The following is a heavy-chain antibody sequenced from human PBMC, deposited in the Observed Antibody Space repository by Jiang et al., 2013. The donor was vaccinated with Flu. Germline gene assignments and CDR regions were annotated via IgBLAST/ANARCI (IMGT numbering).Heavy chain of an antibody. D-gene: IGHD3-9*01. CDR2: IFHSGNT. CDR3: ARYYFDILSTARRNNYFDP. V-gene: IGHV4-4*02. CDR1: GGSISSRNW. J-gene: IGHJ5*02. Sequence: PGLVKPSGTLSLTCTVSGGSISSRNWWSWVRQSPGRGPEWIGEIFHSGNTNYNPSLKSRVTISVDKSKNQFFLELKSVTAADTALYYCARYYFDILSTARRNNYFDPWGQGTLVTVSS.